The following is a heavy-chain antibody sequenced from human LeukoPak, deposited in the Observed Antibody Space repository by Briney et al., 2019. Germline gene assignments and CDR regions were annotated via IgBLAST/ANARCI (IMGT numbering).Heavy chain of an antibody. Sequence: KTGGSLRLSCAASGFTFSSYSMNWVRQAPGKGLEWVSSICSSSSYIYYADSVKGRFTISRDNAKNSLYLQMNGLRAEDTAVYYCARDPQGLRYFDWTGDYWGQGTLVTVSS. V-gene: IGHV3-21*01. CDR2: ICSSSSYI. J-gene: IGHJ4*02. CDR3: ARDPQGLRYFDWTGDY. D-gene: IGHD3-9*01. CDR1: GFTFSSYS.